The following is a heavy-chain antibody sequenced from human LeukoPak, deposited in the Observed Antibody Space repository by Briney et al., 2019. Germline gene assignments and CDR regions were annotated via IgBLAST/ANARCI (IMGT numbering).Heavy chain of an antibody. Sequence: ASVKVSCKASGYTFTSYYMHWVRQAPGQGLEWMGIINPSGGSTSYAQKFQGRVTMTRDTSTSTVYVELSSLRSEDTAVYYCARGSPGIAVADDFDYWGQGTLVTVSS. D-gene: IGHD6-19*01. CDR1: GYTFTSYY. CDR2: INPSGGST. V-gene: IGHV1-46*01. J-gene: IGHJ4*02. CDR3: ARGSPGIAVADDFDY.